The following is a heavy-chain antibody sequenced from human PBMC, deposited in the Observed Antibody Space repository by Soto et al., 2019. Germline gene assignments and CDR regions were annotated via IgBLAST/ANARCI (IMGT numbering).Heavy chain of an antibody. J-gene: IGHJ6*02. CDR2: MNPSSGRT. CDR3: TRTMVRGQAHMDV. Sequence: QVQLVQSGAEVKKPGASVKVSCKASGYSFTNYDINWVRQATGEGLECLGWMNPSSGRTGYAQKFQGRVTMTRDNSTNTSYMELSSLTSEDTAMYYCTRTMVRGQAHMDVWGQGTTVTVSS. D-gene: IGHD3-10*01. V-gene: IGHV1-8*01. CDR1: GYSFTNYD.